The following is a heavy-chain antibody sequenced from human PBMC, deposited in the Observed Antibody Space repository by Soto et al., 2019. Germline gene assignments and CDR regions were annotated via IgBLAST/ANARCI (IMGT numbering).Heavy chain of an antibody. CDR3: ASLGCSSTSCYGPGYYYYYMDV. CDR2: IYYSGST. CDR1: GGSISSGGYY. V-gene: IGHV4-31*03. J-gene: IGHJ6*03. D-gene: IGHD2-2*01. Sequence: QVQLQESGPGLVKPSQTLSLTCTVSGGSISSGGYYWSWIRQHPGKGLEWIGYIYYSGSTYYNPSLKSRVTISVDTSKNQFSLKLSSVTAADTAVYYCASLGCSSTSCYGPGYYYYYMDVWGKGTTVTVSS.